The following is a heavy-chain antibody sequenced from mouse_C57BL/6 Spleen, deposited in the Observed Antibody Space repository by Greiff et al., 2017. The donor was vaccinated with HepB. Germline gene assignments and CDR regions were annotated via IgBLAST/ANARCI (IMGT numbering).Heavy chain of an antibody. CDR3: ARSYCGSAMDY. V-gene: IGHV1-81*01. J-gene: IGHJ4*01. Sequence: QVQLQQSGAELVRPGASVKLSCKASGYTFTSYCISWVKQRTGQGLEWIGVIHPNSGNTYYNEKFKGKATLTVDKSSSTAYMELSSLTSEDSAVYYCARSYCGSAMDYWGQGTSLTVSS. CDR1: GYTFTSYC. CDR2: IHPNSGNT. D-gene: IGHD1-1*01.